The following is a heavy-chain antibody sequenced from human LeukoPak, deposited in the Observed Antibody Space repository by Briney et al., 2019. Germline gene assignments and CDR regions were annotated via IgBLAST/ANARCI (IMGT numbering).Heavy chain of an antibody. CDR3: AKGTVTKIDY. Sequence: GRSLRLSCAASGFTFSSYGMHWVRQAPGKGLEWVTVISYDGSNKYYADSVKGRFTISRDNSKNTLYLQMNSLRAEDTAVYYCAKGTVTKIDYWGQGTLVTVSS. J-gene: IGHJ4*02. CDR1: GFTFSSYG. D-gene: IGHD4-17*01. V-gene: IGHV3-30*18. CDR2: ISYDGSNK.